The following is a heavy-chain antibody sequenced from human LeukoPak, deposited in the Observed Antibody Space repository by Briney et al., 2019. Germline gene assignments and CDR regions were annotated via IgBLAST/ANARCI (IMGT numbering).Heavy chain of an antibody. J-gene: IGHJ4*02. CDR1: EFTFNSYG. CDR3: AKDRRGSCNAGSCYCCDY. D-gene: IGHD2-15*01. V-gene: IGHV3-30*02. Sequence: GGSLRLSCTASEFTFNSYGMHWVRQAPGKGLEWVAFIRFDESDEHYADSVKGRFTISRDNSKNTLYLQMNGLRAEDTAVYYCAKDRRGSCNAGSCYCCDYWGRGALVTVSS. CDR2: IRFDESDE.